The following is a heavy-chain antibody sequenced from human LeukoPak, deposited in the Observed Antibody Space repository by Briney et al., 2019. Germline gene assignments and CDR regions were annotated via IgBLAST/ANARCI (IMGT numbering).Heavy chain of an antibody. J-gene: IGHJ6*03. CDR3: ARCYYDSSGYYYYYYYMDV. Sequence: SETLSLTCTVSGGSISSYYWSWIRQPPGKGLEWIGYIYYSGSTDYNPSLKSRVTISVDTSKNQFSLKLSSVTAADTAVYYCARCYYDSSGYYYYYYYMDVWGKGTTVTVSS. D-gene: IGHD3-22*01. CDR1: GGSISSYY. V-gene: IGHV4-59*01. CDR2: IYYSGST.